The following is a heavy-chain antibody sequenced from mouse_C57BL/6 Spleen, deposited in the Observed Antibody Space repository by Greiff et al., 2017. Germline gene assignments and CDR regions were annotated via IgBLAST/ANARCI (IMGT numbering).Heavy chain of an antibody. CDR1: GYSITSGYY. CDR2: ISYDGSN. CDR3: ARKDYGSRDY. Sequence: EVQLQESGPGLVKPSQSLSLTCSVTGYSITSGYYWNWIRQFPGNKLEWMGYISYDGSNNYNPSLKNRISITRDTSKNQFFLKLNSVTTEDTATYYCARKDYGSRDYWGQGTTLTVSS. D-gene: IGHD1-1*01. J-gene: IGHJ2*01. V-gene: IGHV3-6*01.